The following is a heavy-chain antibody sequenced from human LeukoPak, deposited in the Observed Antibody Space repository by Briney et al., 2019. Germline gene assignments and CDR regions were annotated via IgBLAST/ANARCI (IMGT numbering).Heavy chain of an antibody. CDR2: IYRSGST. Sequence: SETLSLTCAVYGGSFSGYYWSWIRQPPGEGLEWIGEIYRSGSTNYNPSLKSRVTISVDTSKNKFSLKLSSVTAADTAVYYCTRVPIGYSYGYDYWGQGTLVTVSS. CDR3: TRVPIGYSYGYDY. J-gene: IGHJ4*02. D-gene: IGHD5-18*01. V-gene: IGHV4-34*01. CDR1: GGSFSGYY.